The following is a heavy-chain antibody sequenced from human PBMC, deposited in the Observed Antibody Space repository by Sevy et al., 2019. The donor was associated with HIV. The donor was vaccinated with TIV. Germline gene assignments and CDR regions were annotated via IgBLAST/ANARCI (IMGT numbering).Heavy chain of an antibody. V-gene: IGHV4-59*01. D-gene: IGHD1-20*01. Sequence: SETLSLTCTVSGGSISSYYGSWVRQPPGKGWEWIGYFYYSGDTDCNTSLKNRVTISVDNSQNQRSLRLSSVTAADTAVYYCARERDVSNWYGLESGNDALDVWGEGTLVTVSS. CDR1: GGSISSYY. CDR3: ARERDVSNWYGLESGNDALDV. J-gene: IGHJ3*01. CDR2: FYYSGDT.